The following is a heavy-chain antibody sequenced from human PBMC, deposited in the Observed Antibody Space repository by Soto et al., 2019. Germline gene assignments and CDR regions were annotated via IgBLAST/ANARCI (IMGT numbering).Heavy chain of an antibody. CDR3: ASPRNRGPDF. D-gene: IGHD2-15*01. CDR2: ISDTGIT. CDR1: GDSISSADYF. Sequence: QVQLQESGPGLVKPSETLSLTCTVSGDSISSADYFWTWIRQPPGKGLEWIGYISDTGITYYTPSLRGRVAISTHTSTNQFSLTLTSVTAADTAVYYCASPRNRGPDFWGQGILVTVSS. V-gene: IGHV4-30-4*01. J-gene: IGHJ4*02.